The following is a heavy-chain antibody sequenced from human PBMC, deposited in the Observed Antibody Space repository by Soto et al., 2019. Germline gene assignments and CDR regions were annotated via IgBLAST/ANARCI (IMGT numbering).Heavy chain of an antibody. CDR3: ARRDTAMVSDYYYGMDV. CDR1: GFTFSDYY. J-gene: IGHJ6*02. CDR2: ISSSGSTI. V-gene: IGHV3-11*01. D-gene: IGHD5-18*01. Sequence: PGGSLRLSCAASGFTFSDYYMSWIRQAPGKGLEWVSYISSSGSTIYYADSVKGRFTISSDNAKNSLYLQMNSLRAEDTAVYYCARRDTAMVSDYYYGMDVWGQGTTVTVS.